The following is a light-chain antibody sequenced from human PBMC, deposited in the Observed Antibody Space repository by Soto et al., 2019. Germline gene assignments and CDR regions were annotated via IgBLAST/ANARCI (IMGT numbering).Light chain of an antibody. J-gene: IGKJ1*01. V-gene: IGKV3-20*01. Sequence: EIVFTQSPGTLSLSPGVRATLSCSASQTVTGIYLAWYLQKPGQAPRLLIHSASSRATGIPDRFSASGTGTDFTLTISRLEPKDFAVYYCQQYSASLQTFDRGTKVDIK. CDR2: SAS. CDR1: QTVTGIY. CDR3: QQYSASLQT.